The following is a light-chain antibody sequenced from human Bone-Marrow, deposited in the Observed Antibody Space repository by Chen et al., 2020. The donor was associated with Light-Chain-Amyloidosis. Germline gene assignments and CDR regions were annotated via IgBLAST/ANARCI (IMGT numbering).Light chain of an antibody. CDR3: SSYTSSSNLV. J-gene: IGLJ2*01. CDR2: DVS. CDR1: SSDVGGYNY. Sequence: QSALTQPAYVSGSPGQSITISCTGTSSDVGGYNYVSWYQQHPGEAPKLMIYDVSNRPSGVSKRFSGSKSGNTASLTISGLQAEDEADYYCSSYTSSSNLVFGGGTNLTVL. V-gene: IGLV2-14*03.